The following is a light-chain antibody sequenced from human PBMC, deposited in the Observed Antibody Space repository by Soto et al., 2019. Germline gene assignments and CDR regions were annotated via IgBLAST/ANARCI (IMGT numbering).Light chain of an antibody. Sequence: EVVLTHSAATLSLSPGERATLSCRASQTVSSSLAWYRQKPGQAPRLRIYEASNRATGIPARFSGSGSGADFTLTISSLEPEDFALYYCQQHINWPLTFGGGTKV. CDR2: EAS. V-gene: IGKV3-11*01. J-gene: IGKJ4*01. CDR3: QQHINWPLT. CDR1: QTVSSS.